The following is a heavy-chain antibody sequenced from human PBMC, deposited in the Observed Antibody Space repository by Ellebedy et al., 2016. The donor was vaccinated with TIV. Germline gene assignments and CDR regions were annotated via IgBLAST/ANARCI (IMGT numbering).Heavy chain of an antibody. CDR1: GYTFTGYY. CDR3: ARLLYGDYLDS. Sequence: ASVKVSCXASGYTFTGYYMHWVRQAPGQGLEWMGWINPNSGGTNYAQKFQGWVTMTRDTSISTAYMELSRLRSDDTAVYYCARLLYGDYLDSWGQGTLVTVSS. J-gene: IGHJ4*02. D-gene: IGHD4-17*01. V-gene: IGHV1-2*04. CDR2: INPNSGGT.